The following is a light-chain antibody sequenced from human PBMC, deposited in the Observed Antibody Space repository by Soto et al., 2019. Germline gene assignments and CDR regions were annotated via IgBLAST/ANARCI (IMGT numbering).Light chain of an antibody. V-gene: IGKV2-28*01. Sequence: DIVMTQSPLSLPVTPGEPASISCRSSQSLLWTNGYNYVDWFLQKPGQSPQLLIYMASNRASGAAERFSGSRSSTEYTSKIRRVEAEYVGVYYCMQPLHAPWTFGQGTK. CDR1: QSLLWTNGYNY. CDR2: MAS. CDR3: MQPLHAPWT. J-gene: IGKJ1*01.